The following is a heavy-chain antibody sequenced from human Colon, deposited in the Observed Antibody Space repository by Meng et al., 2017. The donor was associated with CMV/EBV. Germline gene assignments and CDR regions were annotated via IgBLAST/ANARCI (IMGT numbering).Heavy chain of an antibody. CDR2: ISTRRGFT. CDR3: VRRSDFRYGMDL. CDR1: GFTFSTDT. Sequence: GGSLRLSCAASGFTFSTDTMNWVRQAPGKGLEWVSSISTRRGFTYSADSLKGRFTISRDNEKNSVYLQMNSLRVEDTAVYYCVRRSDFRYGMDLWGQGTTVTVSS. D-gene: IGHD3-3*01. V-gene: IGHV3-21*01. J-gene: IGHJ6*02.